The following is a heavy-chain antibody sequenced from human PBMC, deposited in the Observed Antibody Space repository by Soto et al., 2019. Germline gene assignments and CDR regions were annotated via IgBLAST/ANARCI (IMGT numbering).Heavy chain of an antibody. J-gene: IGHJ5*02. CDR3: ARQSSGWYNWFDP. CDR1: GGSISSSNW. Sequence: SETLSLTCAVSGGSISSSNWWSWVRQPPGKGLEWIGEIYHSGSTNYNPSLKSRVTKSVDKSKNQFSLKLSSVTAADTAVYYCARQSSGWYNWFDPWGQGTLVTVSS. V-gene: IGHV4-4*02. CDR2: IYHSGST. D-gene: IGHD6-19*01.